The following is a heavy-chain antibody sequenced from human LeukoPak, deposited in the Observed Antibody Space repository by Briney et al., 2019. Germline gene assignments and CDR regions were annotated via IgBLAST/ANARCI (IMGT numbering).Heavy chain of an antibody. CDR1: GFTFSSYG. J-gene: IGHJ3*02. Sequence: GGSLRLSCAASGFTFSSYGMHWVRQAPGKGLEWVAFIRYDGSNKYYADSVKGRFTISRDNSKNTLYLQMNSLRAEDTAVYYCAKGAVATITGAFDIWGQGTMVTVSS. CDR2: IRYDGSNK. CDR3: AKGAVATITGAFDI. V-gene: IGHV3-30*02. D-gene: IGHD5-24*01.